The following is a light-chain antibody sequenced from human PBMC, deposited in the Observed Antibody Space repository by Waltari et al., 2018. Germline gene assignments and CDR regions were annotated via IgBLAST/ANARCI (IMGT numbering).Light chain of an antibody. V-gene: IGLV2-23*02. J-gene: IGLJ2*01. CDR3: SSYAGSSKGV. CDR1: SSDVGNYKR. CDR2: SVS. Sequence: QSALTQPASVSGSPGQSITISCTGTSSDVGNYKRVSWYQQHPGKAPKLMIYSVSKRPSGVSERFSGAKSGEMASLTISGLQPEDEAEYFCSSYAGSSKGVFGGGTTVTVL.